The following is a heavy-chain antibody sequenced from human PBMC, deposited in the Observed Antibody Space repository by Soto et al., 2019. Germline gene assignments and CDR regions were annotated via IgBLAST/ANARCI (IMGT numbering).Heavy chain of an antibody. Sequence: ESGEGLERLDSPLRTTGEASGLVFNNFAIHWVRKTPGKGLEWVSGISWNSGNMPYADPVQGRFTISRENAKNSLYLQMNSLSAEDTAFYYCAKPLVGTTGGRFDYWGQGTLVTVSS. D-gene: IGHD1-26*01. J-gene: IGHJ4*02. CDR2: ISWNSGNM. CDR3: AKPLVGTTGGRFDY. CDR1: GLVFNNFA. V-gene: IGHV3-9*01.